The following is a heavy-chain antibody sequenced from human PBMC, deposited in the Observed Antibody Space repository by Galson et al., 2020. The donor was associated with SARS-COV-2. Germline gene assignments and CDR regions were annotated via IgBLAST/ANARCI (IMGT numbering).Heavy chain of an antibody. CDR1: GFSFSNYG. CDR3: ANDRSWLECFES. J-gene: IGHJ4*02. Sequence: WGSLRLSCETSGFSFSNYGIHRVRQAPGKGLEWVAAFSYRGNNSYYGDSVRGRFTISGGSSKDTVYLQMSSLRPDDTAIYYCANDRSWLECFESWGQGTLVT. D-gene: IGHD6-19*01. CDR2: FSYRGNNS. V-gene: IGHV3-30*18.